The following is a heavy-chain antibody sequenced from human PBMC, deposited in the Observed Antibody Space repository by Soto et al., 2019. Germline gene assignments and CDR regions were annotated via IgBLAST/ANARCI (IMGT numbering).Heavy chain of an antibody. CDR3: AKPRGYYDSSGYPTPDY. V-gene: IGHV3-23*01. CDR1: GFTFSSCA. J-gene: IGHJ4*02. CDR2: ISGNGGST. Sequence: PGGSLRLSCAASGFTFSSCAMGWVRQAPGKGLEWVSGISGNGGSTYYADSVKGRFTISRDTSKNTLYLQMDSLRAEDTAVYYCAKPRGYYDSSGYPTPDYWGQGTLVTVSS. D-gene: IGHD3-22*01.